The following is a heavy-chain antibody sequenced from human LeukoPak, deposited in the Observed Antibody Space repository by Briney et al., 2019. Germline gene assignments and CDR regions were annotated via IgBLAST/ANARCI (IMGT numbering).Heavy chain of an antibody. CDR1: GFTFSSYP. Sequence: PGGSLRLSCAASGFTFSSYPMHWVRQAPGKGLVWVSRINSDGINTSYADSVKGRFTISRDNAKNTLNLQMNSLRAEDTAVYYCARDLGQYYDTSDNWFDPWGQGTLVTVSS. CDR3: ARDLGQYYDTSDNWFDP. D-gene: IGHD3-22*01. CDR2: INSDGINT. J-gene: IGHJ5*02. V-gene: IGHV3-74*01.